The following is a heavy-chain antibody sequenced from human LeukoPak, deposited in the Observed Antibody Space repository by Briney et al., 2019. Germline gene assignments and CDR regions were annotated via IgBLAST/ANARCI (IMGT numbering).Heavy chain of an antibody. J-gene: IGHJ6*03. CDR2: INHSGST. V-gene: IGHV4-34*01. D-gene: IGHD2-2*02. CDR1: GGSFSGYY. Sequence: SETLSLTCAVYGGSFSGYYWSWIRQPPGKGLEWIGEINHSGSTNYNPSLKSRGTISVDTSKNQFSLKLSSVTAADTAVYYCARDDIVVVPAAIQNYYYYMDVWGKGTTVTVSS. CDR3: ARDDIVVVPAAIQNYYYYMDV.